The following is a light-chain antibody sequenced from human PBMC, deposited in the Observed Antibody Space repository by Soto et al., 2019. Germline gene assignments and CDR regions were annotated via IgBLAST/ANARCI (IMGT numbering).Light chain of an antibody. CDR2: DVT. J-gene: IGLJ2*01. Sequence: QSALTQPPSASGSPGQSVAISCSGTSSDVGGYNYVSWYQQHPGKAPKLMIYDVTKRPSGVPDRFSGSKSGNTASLTVSGLQAEDEADYYCISYAGSNNLAFGGGTKLTVL. V-gene: IGLV2-8*01. CDR3: ISYAGSNNLA. CDR1: SSDVGGYNY.